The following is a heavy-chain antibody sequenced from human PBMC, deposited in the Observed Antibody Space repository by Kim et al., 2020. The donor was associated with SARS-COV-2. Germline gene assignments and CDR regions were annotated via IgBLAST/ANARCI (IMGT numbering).Heavy chain of an antibody. Sequence: SISSGGYYWSWIRQHPGKGLEWIGYIYYSGSTYYNPSLKSRVTISVDTSKNQFSLKLSSVTAADTAVYYCARSPQSWVVVTHFDYWGQGTLAT. J-gene: IGHJ4*02. V-gene: IGHV4-31*02. CDR1: SISSGGYY. D-gene: IGHD3-22*01. CDR3: ARSPQSWVVVTHFDY. CDR2: IYYSGST.